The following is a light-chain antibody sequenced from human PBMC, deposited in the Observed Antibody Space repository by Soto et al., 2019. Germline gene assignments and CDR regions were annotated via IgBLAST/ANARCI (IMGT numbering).Light chain of an antibody. V-gene: IGKV3-20*01. Sequence: EIVLTQSPGTLSLSPGERATLSCRASQSITNNYLAWYQQKLGRAHRLLIYGASSRATGIPDRFSGSGSGTDFTLTISRLEPEDFAMYYCQQYGYLVTFGGGTKVEIK. CDR2: GAS. J-gene: IGKJ4*01. CDR3: QQYGYLVT. CDR1: QSITNNY.